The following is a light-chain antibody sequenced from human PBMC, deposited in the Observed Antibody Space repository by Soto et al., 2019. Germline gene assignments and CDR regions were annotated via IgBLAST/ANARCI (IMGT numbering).Light chain of an antibody. J-gene: IGKJ3*01. CDR3: QQSYITPLT. V-gene: IGKV1-39*01. CDR1: QSISHY. Sequence: DIPMTQSPSSLSASVGDRVTITCRASQSISHYLNWFQQKPGKAPNLLIYAATSLQSGVPSRFTGSGSGTDFTLTITSLQPEDFATYYCQQSYITPLTFGPGTQVDI. CDR2: AAT.